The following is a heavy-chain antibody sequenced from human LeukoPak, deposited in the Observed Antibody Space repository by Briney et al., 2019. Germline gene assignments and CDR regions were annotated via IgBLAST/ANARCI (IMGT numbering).Heavy chain of an antibody. Sequence: SETLSLTCTVSGGSISSYYWSWIRQPAGKGLEWIGRIYTSGSTNYNPSLKSRVTMSVDTSKNQFSLKLSSVTAADTAVYYCARDGEAYYYGSGSYHDYWGQGTLVTVSS. D-gene: IGHD3-10*01. V-gene: IGHV4-4*07. CDR2: IYTSGST. CDR3: ARDGEAYYYGSGSYHDY. CDR1: GGSISSYY. J-gene: IGHJ4*02.